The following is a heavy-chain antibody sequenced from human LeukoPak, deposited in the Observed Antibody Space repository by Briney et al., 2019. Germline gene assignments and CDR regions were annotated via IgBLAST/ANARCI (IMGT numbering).Heavy chain of an antibody. Sequence: PSETLSLTCTVSGGSISSYYWSWLRQPPGKGLEWIGYIYYSGSTNYNPSLTSRVPISVDTSKNQFSLRLTSVTAADTAVYYCARDNGSSTSCYGGFDYWGQGTLVTVSS. CDR1: GGSISSYY. CDR3: ARDNGSSTSCYGGFDY. D-gene: IGHD2-2*01. J-gene: IGHJ4*02. V-gene: IGHV4-59*01. CDR2: IYYSGST.